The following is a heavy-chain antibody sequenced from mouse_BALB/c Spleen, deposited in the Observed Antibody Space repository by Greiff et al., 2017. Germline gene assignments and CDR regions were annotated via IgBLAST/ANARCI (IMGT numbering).Heavy chain of an antibody. V-gene: IGHV3-2*02. CDR1: GYSITSDYA. J-gene: IGHJ3*01. CDR2: ISYSGST. Sequence: EVQRVQSGPGLVKPSQSLSLTCTVTGYSITSDYAWYWIRQFPGNNLEGRGYISYSGSTSYNPSLKSRTSITLDTSKNQFFLQLNSVTTEDTATYCCARGGYGNYAGFAYWGQGTLVTVSA. D-gene: IGHD2-1*01. CDR3: ARGGYGNYAGFAY.